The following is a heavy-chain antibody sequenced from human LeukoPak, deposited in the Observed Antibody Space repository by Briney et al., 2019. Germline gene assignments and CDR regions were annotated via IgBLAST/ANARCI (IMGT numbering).Heavy chain of an antibody. CDR1: GYTFTSYA. V-gene: IGHV7-4-1*02. J-gene: IGHJ4*02. D-gene: IGHD2-2*01. Sequence: ASVKVSCKASGYTFTSYAMNWVRQVPGQGLEWMGWININTGSPTYAQAFTGRFVFSLDTSVSTAYLQISSLKTEDTAVYYCACYDCGDYWGQGTLVTVSS. CDR3: ACYDCGDY. CDR2: ININTGSP.